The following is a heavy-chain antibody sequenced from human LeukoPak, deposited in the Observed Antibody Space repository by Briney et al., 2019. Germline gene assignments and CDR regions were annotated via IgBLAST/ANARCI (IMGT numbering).Heavy chain of an antibody. CDR3: ARHTGLELIWGYFDY. V-gene: IGHV4-4*09. Sequence: SETLSLTCTVSGVSISSYYWSWLRQPPGKGLEWIGYIYTSGSTYYNPSLKSRVTISVDTSKNQFSLKLSSVTAADTAVYYCARHTGLELIWGYFDYWGQGTLVTVSS. CDR1: GVSISSYY. CDR2: IYTSGST. D-gene: IGHD3-16*01. J-gene: IGHJ4*02.